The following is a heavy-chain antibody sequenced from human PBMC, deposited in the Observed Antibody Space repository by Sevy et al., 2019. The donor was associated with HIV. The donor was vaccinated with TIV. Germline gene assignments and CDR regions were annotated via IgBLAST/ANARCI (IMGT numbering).Heavy chain of an antibody. CDR1: GGSISSYY. CDR3: ARDFPSFDI. J-gene: IGHJ3*02. V-gene: IGHV4-59*01. CDR2: IYYSGST. Sequence: SETLSLTCTVSGGSISSYYWSWIRQPPGKGLEWIGHIYYSGSTNYNPPLKSRVTISVDTSKNQFSLKLSSVTAADTTVYYCARDFPSFDIWGQGTIVTVSS.